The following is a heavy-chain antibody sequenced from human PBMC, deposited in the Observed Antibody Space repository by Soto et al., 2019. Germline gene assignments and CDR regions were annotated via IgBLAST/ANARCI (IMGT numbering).Heavy chain of an antibody. CDR1: GGIFSSYA. CDR2: IIPIIGTA. V-gene: IGHV1-69*01. Sequence: QEQLVQSGAEVKKPGSSVKVSCKASGGIFSSYAISWVRQAPGQGLEWMGGIIPIIGTANYAQKLPGRVTITADESTNTAYMDLSSLKSEDTAIYFCARGGSGYVWFNEFWGQGTLVTVSS. D-gene: IGHD3-22*01. J-gene: IGHJ4*02. CDR3: ARGGSGYVWFNEF.